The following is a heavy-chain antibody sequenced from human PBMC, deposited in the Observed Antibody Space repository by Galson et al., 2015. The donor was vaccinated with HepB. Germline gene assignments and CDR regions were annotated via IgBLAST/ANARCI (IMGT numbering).Heavy chain of an antibody. D-gene: IGHD2-8*01. CDR1: GDSVSNHYAA. CDR2: TYYRSKWYN. Sequence: CAISGDSVSNHYAAWNWIRQSPSRGLEWLGRTYYRSKWYNDYANSVKSRVTINSDTSKNQFSLHLKSVTPDDTAVYYCAKRRPKGGFYYRTTGPGDAFDIWGQGTMVTVSS. V-gene: IGHV6-1*01. CDR3: AKRRPKGGFYYRTTGPGDAFDI. J-gene: IGHJ3*02.